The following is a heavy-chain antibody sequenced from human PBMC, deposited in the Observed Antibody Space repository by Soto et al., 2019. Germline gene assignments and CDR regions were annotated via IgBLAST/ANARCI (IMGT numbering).Heavy chain of an antibody. V-gene: IGHV3-7*03. D-gene: IGHD4-17*01. CDR3: AKLRGDYTVFDY. Sequence: EVQLVESGGGLVQPGGSLRLSCAPSAFTFSNYWMSWVRQAPGQGLEWVASIKQDGSVKHYVDSVKGRFTISRDNAEKSLHLQMNSLRAEDTAVYYCAKLRGDYTVFDYWGQGARVTVSS. CDR2: IKQDGSVK. J-gene: IGHJ4*02. CDR1: AFTFSNYW.